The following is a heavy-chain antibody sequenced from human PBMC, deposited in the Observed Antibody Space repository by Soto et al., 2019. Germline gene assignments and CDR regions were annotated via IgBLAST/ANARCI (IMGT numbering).Heavy chain of an antibody. Sequence: SETLSLTCSVSGGSIRSYYWIWIRQTPGKGLEWIGYIHSSGNSNYNPSLKSRVTASADTSKNKFSLKLKSLTAADTALYYCARGGGLTPNFDYWGQGTLVTVS. V-gene: IGHV4-59*01. CDR1: GGSIRSYY. CDR2: IHSSGNS. CDR3: ARGGGLTPNFDY. D-gene: IGHD7-27*01. J-gene: IGHJ4*02.